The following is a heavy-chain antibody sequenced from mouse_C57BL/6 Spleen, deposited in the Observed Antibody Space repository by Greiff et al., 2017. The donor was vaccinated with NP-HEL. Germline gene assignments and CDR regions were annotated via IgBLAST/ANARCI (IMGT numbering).Heavy chain of an antibody. CDR2: ISSGSSTI. CDR1: GFTFSDYG. Sequence: EVQLVESGGGLVKPGGSLKLSCAASGFTFSDYGMHWVRQAPEKGLEWVAYISSGSSTIYYADTVKGRFTISRDNAKNTLFLQMTSLRSEDTAMYYCARASYYSNYGAYWGQGTLVTVSA. CDR3: ARASYYSNYGAY. D-gene: IGHD2-5*01. V-gene: IGHV5-17*01. J-gene: IGHJ3*01.